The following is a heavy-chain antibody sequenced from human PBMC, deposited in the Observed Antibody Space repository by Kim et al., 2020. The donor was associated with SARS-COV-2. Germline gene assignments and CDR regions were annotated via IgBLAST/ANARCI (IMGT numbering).Heavy chain of an antibody. CDR1: GGSVSSSSYF. V-gene: IGHV4-61*01. CDR2: IYYSGTT. J-gene: IGHJ6*02. CDR3: ASTQYDFWSGSTYGMDV. Sequence: SETLSLTCTVSGGSVSSSSYFWSWIRQPPGKGLEWIGYIYYSGTTSYNPSLKSRVTISVDTSRNQFSLRLSSVTAADTAMYYCASTQYDFWSGSTYGMDVTAPSTTLAVSS. D-gene: IGHD3-3*01.